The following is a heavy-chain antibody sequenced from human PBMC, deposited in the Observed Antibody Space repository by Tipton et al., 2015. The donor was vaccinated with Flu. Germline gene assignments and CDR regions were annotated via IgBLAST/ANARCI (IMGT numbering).Heavy chain of an antibody. Sequence: TLSLTCTVSGDSISRFYWSWIRQPPGKGLEWIGYSGSTNYNPSLKNRVTISLDTSKNQFSLQLKSVTASDTAVYYCARLKLFALVNHSYYYGLDVGGQGTTVTVS. J-gene: IGHJ6*02. V-gene: IGHV4-59*08. CDR2: SGST. CDR1: GDSISRFY. D-gene: IGHD3/OR15-3a*01. CDR3: ARLKLFALVNHSYYYGLDV.